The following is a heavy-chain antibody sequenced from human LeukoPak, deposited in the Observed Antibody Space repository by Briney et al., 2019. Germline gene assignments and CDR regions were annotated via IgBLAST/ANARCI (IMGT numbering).Heavy chain of an antibody. J-gene: IGHJ5*02. Sequence: PGGSLRLSCAASGFTFSSYGMHWVRRAPGKGLEWVAVISYDGSNKYYADSVKGRFTISRDNSKNTLYLQMNSLRAEDTAVYYCAKELDYSNYGNWFDPWGQGTLVTVSS. D-gene: IGHD4-11*01. CDR3: AKELDYSNYGNWFDP. V-gene: IGHV3-30*18. CDR1: GFTFSSYG. CDR2: ISYDGSNK.